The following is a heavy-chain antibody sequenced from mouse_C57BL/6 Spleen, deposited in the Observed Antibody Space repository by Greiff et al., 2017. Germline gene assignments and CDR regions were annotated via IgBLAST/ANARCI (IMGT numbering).Heavy chain of an antibody. J-gene: IGHJ2*01. D-gene: IGHD1-1*01. CDR2: IYPGSGST. CDR1: GYTFTSYW. CDR3: ARTTVVPREFDY. V-gene: IGHV1-55*01. Sequence: QVQLQQPGAELVKPGASVKMSCKASGYTFTSYWITWVKQRPGQGLEWIGDIYPGSGSTNYNEKFKSKATLTVDTASSTAYMQRSSLTSEDSAVYYCARTTVVPREFDYWGQGTTLTVSS.